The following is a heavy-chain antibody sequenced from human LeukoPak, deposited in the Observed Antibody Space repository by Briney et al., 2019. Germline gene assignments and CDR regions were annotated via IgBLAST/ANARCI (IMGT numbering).Heavy chain of an antibody. J-gene: IGHJ3*02. D-gene: IGHD2-15*01. CDR1: GFTFSNAW. V-gene: IGHV3-15*01. CDR3: TTGPEVVAATLAFDI. Sequence: GGSLRLSCAASGFTFSNAWMSWVRQAPGKGLEWVGRIKSKTDGSTTDYAAPVKGRFTISRDDSKNTLYLQMNSLKTEDTAVYYCTTGPEVVAATLAFDIWGQGTMVTVSS. CDR2: IKSKTDGSTT.